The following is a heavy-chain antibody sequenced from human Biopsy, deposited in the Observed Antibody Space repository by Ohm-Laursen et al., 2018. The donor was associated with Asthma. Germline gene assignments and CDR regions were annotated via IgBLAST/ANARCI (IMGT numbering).Heavy chain of an antibody. CDR2: INHSGST. CDR3: ARAGQCSSTSCYNPGWFDP. D-gene: IGHD2-2*01. V-gene: IGHV4-34*01. CDR1: GGSFSGYY. Sequence: TLSLTCAVYGGSFSGYYWSWIRQPPGKGPEWIGEINHSGSTNYNPSLKSRVTISVDTSKNQFSLKLSSVTAADTAVYYCARAGQCSSTSCYNPGWFDPWGQGTLVTVSS. J-gene: IGHJ5*02.